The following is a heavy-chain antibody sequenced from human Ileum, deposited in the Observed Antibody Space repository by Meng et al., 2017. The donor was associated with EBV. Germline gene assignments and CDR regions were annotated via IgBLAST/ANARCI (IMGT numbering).Heavy chain of an antibody. D-gene: IGHD2-21*02. V-gene: IGHV4-61*08. CDR1: NGSVSSYGYY. J-gene: IGHJ4*02. CDR3: ARERGGGDRGIQ. CDR2: MYYTGST. Sequence: QEVGPGLVKPSETLSIIWSVSNGSVSSYGYYWTWIRQPPGKGLEGIGYMYYTGSTNYKSTLKSRVTISVDKSKNQFSLKLSSVTAADTAVYYCARERGGGDRGIQWGQGTLVTVSS.